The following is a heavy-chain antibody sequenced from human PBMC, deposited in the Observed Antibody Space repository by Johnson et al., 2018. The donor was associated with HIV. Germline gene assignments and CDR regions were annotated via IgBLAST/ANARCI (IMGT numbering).Heavy chain of an antibody. Sequence: EVQLVESGGGVVRPGGSLRLSCTASGFTFDDYGMSWVRQAPGKGLEWVSAVSDSGSTYYADSVKGRFTISRDNSKNTLYLQMNSLRAEDTAVYYCARRGRRADDAFDIWGQGTMVTVSS. CDR3: ARRGRRADDAFDI. J-gene: IGHJ3*02. D-gene: IGHD3-16*01. CDR2: VSDSGST. CDR1: GFTFDDYG. V-gene: IGHV3-23*04.